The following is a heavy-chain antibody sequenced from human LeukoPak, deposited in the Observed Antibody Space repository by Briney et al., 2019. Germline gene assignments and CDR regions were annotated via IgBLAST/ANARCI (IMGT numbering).Heavy chain of an antibody. CDR1: GFTFSTYA. J-gene: IGHJ4*02. CDR3: ARDEYLRRAYYYDSSGPNPYYFDY. CDR2: ISYDGSNK. V-gene: IGHV3-30-3*01. Sequence: GGSLRLSCAASGFTFSTYAMHWVRQAPGKGLEWVAVISYDGSNKYYADSVKGRFTISRDISKNTLYLQMNSLRAEDTAVYYCARDEYLRRAYYYDSSGPNPYYFDYWGQGTLVTVSS. D-gene: IGHD3-22*01.